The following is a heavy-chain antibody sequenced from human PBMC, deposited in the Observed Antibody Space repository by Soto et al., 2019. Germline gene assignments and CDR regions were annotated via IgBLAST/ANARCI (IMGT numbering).Heavy chain of an antibody. D-gene: IGHD2-15*01. CDR2: ISGSGGST. CDR3: AKGFPSIVVVVAGFDY. J-gene: IGHJ4*02. CDR1: GFTFSSYA. Sequence: GGSLRLSCAASGFTFSSYAMSWVRQAPGKGLEWVSAISGSGGSTYYADSVKGRFTISRDNSKNTLYLQMNSLRAEDTAVYYCAKGFPSIVVVVAGFDYWGQGTLVTVSS. V-gene: IGHV3-23*01.